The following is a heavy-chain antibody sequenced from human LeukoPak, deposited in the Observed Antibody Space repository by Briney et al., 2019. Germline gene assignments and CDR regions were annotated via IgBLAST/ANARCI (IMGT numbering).Heavy chain of an antibody. CDR3: ARDATIFGVVIPGDY. V-gene: IGHV4-61*02. Sequence: SETLSLTCTVSGGSISSGDYYWSWIRQPAGKGLEWIGRIYTSGSTNYNPSLKSRVTMSVDTSKNQFSLKLSSVTAADTAVYYCARDATIFGVVIPGDYWGQGTLVTVSS. J-gene: IGHJ4*02. D-gene: IGHD3-3*01. CDR1: GGSISSGDYY. CDR2: IYTSGST.